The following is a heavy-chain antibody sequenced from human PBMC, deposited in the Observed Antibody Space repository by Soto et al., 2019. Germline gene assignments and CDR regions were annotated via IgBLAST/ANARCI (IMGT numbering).Heavy chain of an antibody. J-gene: IGHJ4*02. CDR2: ISGSGGST. V-gene: IGHV3-23*01. CDR3: VEMIAIRSGYFDY. Sequence: GGSLRLSCAASGFTFSSYAMSWVRQAPGKGLEWVSAISGSGGSTYYADSVKGRFTISRDNSKNTLYLQMNSLRAEDTAVYYCVEMIAIRSGYFDYWGQGTLVTVSS. CDR1: GFTFSSYA. D-gene: IGHD2-21*01.